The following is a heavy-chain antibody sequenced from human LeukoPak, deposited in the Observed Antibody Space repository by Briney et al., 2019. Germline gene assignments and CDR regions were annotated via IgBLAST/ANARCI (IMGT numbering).Heavy chain of an antibody. CDR3: AKVGDILTGSFFDY. CDR1: GFTFDDYA. Sequence: GGSLRLSCAASGFTFDDYAMHWVRQAPGKGLEWVSGISWNSGSIGYADSVKGRFTISRDNAKNSLYLQMNSLGAEDTALYYCAKVGDILTGSFFDYWGQGTLVTVSS. D-gene: IGHD3-9*01. V-gene: IGHV3-9*01. J-gene: IGHJ4*02. CDR2: ISWNSGSI.